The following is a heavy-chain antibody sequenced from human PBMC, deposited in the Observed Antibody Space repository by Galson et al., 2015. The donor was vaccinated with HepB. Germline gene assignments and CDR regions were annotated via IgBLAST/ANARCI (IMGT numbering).Heavy chain of an antibody. D-gene: IGHD6-19*01. CDR2: IYWDDDK. Sequence: PALVKPTQTLTLTCTFSGFSLSTSGVGVGWIRQPPGKALEWLALIYWDDDKRYSPSLKSRLTITKDTSKNQVVLTMTNMDPVDTATYYCAHTNPTRYSSGWFQNAADYFDYWGQGTLVTVSS. CDR3: AHTNPTRYSSGWFQNAADYFDY. CDR1: GFSLSTSGVG. V-gene: IGHV2-5*02. J-gene: IGHJ4*02.